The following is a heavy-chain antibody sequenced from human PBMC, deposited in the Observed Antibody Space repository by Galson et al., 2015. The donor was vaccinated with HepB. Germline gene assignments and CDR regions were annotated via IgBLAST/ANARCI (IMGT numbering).Heavy chain of an antibody. J-gene: IGHJ3*02. Sequence: SLRLSCAASGFTFSTYWMHWVRQAPGKGLVWVSRINSDGSSTSYADSVKGRFTISRDNAKNTLYVQMNSLRAEDTAVYYCARAPYYGSGSRLFDIWGQGTMVTLSS. V-gene: IGHV3-74*01. CDR3: ARAPYYGSGSRLFDI. D-gene: IGHD3-10*01. CDR1: GFTFSTYW. CDR2: INSDGSST.